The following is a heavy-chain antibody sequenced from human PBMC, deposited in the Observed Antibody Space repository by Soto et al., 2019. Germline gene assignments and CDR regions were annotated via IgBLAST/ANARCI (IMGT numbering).Heavy chain of an antibody. Sequence: PGGSLRLSCAASGFTVSSNYMSWVRQTPGKGLEWVSAINSSGSTNYAASLKGRFTISTDNSTNTLYHQMNSLMAEDTAVVYCGRYVVYDAQRFFEWSSETFDIWGQGTMVTVSS. CDR1: GFTVSSNY. CDR2: INSSGST. J-gene: IGHJ3*02. V-gene: IGHV3-66*01. CDR3: GRYVVYDAQRFFEWSSETFDI. D-gene: IGHD3-3*01.